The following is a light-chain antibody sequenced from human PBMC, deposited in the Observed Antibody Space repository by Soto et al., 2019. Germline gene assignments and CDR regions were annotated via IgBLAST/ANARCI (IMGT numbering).Light chain of an antibody. Sequence: DNQMTKSPSTLSASVGDRVTITCRASQSISSWLAWYQQKPGKAPNLLIYKASSLESGVPSRFSGSGSGTEFTLTISSLQPDDFATYYCQQYNSYPLTFGGGTKVEIK. CDR1: QSISSW. CDR2: KAS. V-gene: IGKV1-5*03. J-gene: IGKJ4*01. CDR3: QQYNSYPLT.